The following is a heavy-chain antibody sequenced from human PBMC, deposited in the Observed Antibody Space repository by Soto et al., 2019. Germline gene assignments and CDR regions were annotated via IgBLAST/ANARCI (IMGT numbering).Heavy chain of an antibody. CDR1: GFSLSTSGVG. CDR2: IYWDDDK. Sequence: VSGPTLVNPTQTLTLTCTFSGFSLSTSGVGVGWIRQPPGKALEWLALIYWDDDKRYSPSLKSRLTITKDTSKNQVVLTMTNMDPVDTATYYCAHRPWYSSSWKDWFDPWGQGTLVTVSS. D-gene: IGHD6-13*01. CDR3: AHRPWYSSSWKDWFDP. V-gene: IGHV2-5*02. J-gene: IGHJ5*02.